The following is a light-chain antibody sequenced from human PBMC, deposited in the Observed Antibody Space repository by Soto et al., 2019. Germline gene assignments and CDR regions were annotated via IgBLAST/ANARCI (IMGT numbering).Light chain of an antibody. CDR1: SGHSSYI. CDR2: LEGSGSY. J-gene: IGLJ2*01. CDR3: WTWASNPPVV. Sequence: QRVLTQSSSASASLGSSVNLTCTLSSGHSSYIIVGHQQQPGKAPRYLMKLEGSGSYNKGSGVPDRFSGSSSGADRYLTISNRQSEDEADYYCWTWASNPPVVFGGGTKLTVL. V-gene: IGLV4-60*03.